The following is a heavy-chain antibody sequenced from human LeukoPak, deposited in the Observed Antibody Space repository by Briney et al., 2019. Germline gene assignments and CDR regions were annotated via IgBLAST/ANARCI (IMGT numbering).Heavy chain of an antibody. V-gene: IGHV3-23*01. Sequence: PGGSLRLSCAASGFAFSSYGMSWVRQAAGKGLEWVSAISGSGGSTYYADSVKGRFTISRDNSKNTLYLQMNSLRAEDTAVYYCARGHTAVTRHFDFWGQGTLVTVSS. CDR3: ARGHTAVTRHFDF. J-gene: IGHJ4*02. D-gene: IGHD4-17*01. CDR2: ISGSGGST. CDR1: GFAFSSYG.